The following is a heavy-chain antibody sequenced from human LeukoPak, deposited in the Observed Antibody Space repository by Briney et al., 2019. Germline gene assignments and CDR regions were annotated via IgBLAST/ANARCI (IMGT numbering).Heavy chain of an antibody. D-gene: IGHD6-13*01. CDR1: GFTVSSNY. Sequence: GGSLRLSCAASGFTVSSNYMSWVRQAPGKGLEWVPVIYSGGSTYYADSVKGRFTISRDNSKNTVYLQMNSLRADDTAVYYCARTYSSSWYHFDYWGQGTLVTVSS. J-gene: IGHJ4*02. CDR3: ARTYSSSWYHFDY. V-gene: IGHV3-66*01. CDR2: IYSGGST.